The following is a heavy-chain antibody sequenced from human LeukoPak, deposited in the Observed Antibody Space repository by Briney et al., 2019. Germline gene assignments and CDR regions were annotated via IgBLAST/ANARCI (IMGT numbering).Heavy chain of an antibody. J-gene: IGHJ4*02. D-gene: IGHD3-10*01. Sequence: GASVKVSCKASGYTFTSYGISWVRQAPGQELEWMGWISAYNGNTNYAQKLQGRATMTTDTSTSTAYMELRSLRSDDTAVYYCARVGLLWFGELSSGFDYWGQGTLVTVSS. CDR1: GYTFTSYG. CDR2: ISAYNGNT. V-gene: IGHV1-18*01. CDR3: ARVGLLWFGELSSGFDY.